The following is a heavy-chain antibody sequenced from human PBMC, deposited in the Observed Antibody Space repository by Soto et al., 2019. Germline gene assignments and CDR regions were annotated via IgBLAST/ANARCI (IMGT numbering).Heavy chain of an antibody. V-gene: IGHV3-15*01. Sequence: EVQLVESGGGLVKPGGSLRLSCAASGFTFSNAWMSWVRQAPGKGLEWVGRIKSKTDGGTTDYAAPVKGRFTISRDDSKNTLYLQMNSLKTEDTAVYYCTTRKWLVLGFDYWGQGTLVTVSS. CDR2: IKSKTDGGTT. CDR3: TTRKWLVLGFDY. CDR1: GFTFSNAW. D-gene: IGHD6-19*01. J-gene: IGHJ4*02.